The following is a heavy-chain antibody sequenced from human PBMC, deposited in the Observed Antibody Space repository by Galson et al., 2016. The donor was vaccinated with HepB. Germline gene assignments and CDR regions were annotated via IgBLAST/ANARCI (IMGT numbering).Heavy chain of an antibody. CDR1: GFTFSAYA. J-gene: IGHJ4*02. D-gene: IGHD1-26*01. V-gene: IGHV3-30*04. CDR3: AGEIEGEHGPYFDL. Sequence: SLRLSCAASGFTFSAYAVHWVRRAPGKGLEWVALMSFDGTKTSYADPAKGRFTVSRDNSMNTLNLQLGSLRPEDTAVYYCAGEIEGEHGPYFDLWGQGTLVTVSS. CDR2: MSFDGTKT.